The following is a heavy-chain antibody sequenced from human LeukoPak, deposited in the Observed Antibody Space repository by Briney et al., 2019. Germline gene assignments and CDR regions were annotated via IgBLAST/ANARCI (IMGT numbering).Heavy chain of an antibody. D-gene: IGHD2-15*01. CDR1: GGSISSRSYY. CDR2: VYYRGST. CDR3: ARGPVEELLHNWFDP. J-gene: IGHJ5*02. V-gene: IGHV4-39*01. Sequence: SQTLSLTCTVSGGSISSRSYYWGWIRQPPGKGLEWIGTVYYRGSTYYSPSLKSRVTISVDTSKNQFSLKLSSVTAADTAVYYCARGPVEELLHNWFDPWGQGTLVTVSS.